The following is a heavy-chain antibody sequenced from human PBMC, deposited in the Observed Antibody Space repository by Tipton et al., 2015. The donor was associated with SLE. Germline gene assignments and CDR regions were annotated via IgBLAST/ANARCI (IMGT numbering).Heavy chain of an antibody. V-gene: IGHV4-39*01. CDR1: SGSISSSDYY. CDR2: IYYSGST. D-gene: IGHD5-18*01. J-gene: IGHJ5*02. CDR3: ARLHGYSYGLNWFDP. Sequence: TLSLTCTVSSGSISSSDYYWGWIRQPPGKGLEWIGSIYYSGSTYYNPSLQSRITISVDTSKNQFSLKLTSVTAADTAVYYCARLHGYSYGLNWFDPWGQGTLISVSS.